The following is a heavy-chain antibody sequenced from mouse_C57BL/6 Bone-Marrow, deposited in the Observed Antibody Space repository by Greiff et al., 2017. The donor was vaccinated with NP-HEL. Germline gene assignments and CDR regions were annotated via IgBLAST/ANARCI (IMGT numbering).Heavy chain of an antibody. Sequence: QVQLQQSGAELVRPGASVTLSCKASGYTFTDYEMHWVKQTPVHGLEWIGAIDPETGGTAYNQKFKGKAILTADKSSSTAYMELRSLTSEDSAVYYCTRSIYYDYDGRDYWGQGTTLTVSS. CDR1: GYTFTDYE. V-gene: IGHV1-15*01. D-gene: IGHD2-4*01. CDR3: TRSIYYDYDGRDY. CDR2: IDPETGGT. J-gene: IGHJ2*01.